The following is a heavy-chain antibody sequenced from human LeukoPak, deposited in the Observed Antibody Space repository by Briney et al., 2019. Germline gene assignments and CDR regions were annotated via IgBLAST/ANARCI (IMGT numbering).Heavy chain of an antibody. J-gene: IGHJ3*02. V-gene: IGHV4-38-2*02. CDR3: ARGPYSYDSSGAFDI. CDR2: ISSSGST. Sequence: SETLSLTCTVSGYSISSGYYWSWIRQPAGKGLEWIGRISSSGSTNYNPSLKSRVTISVDTSKNQFSLKLSSVTAADTAVYFCARGPYSYDSSGAFDIWGQGTMVTVSS. CDR1: GYSISSGYY. D-gene: IGHD3-22*01.